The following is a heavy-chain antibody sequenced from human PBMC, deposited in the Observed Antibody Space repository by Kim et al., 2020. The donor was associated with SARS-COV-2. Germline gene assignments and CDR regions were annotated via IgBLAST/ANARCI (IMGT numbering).Heavy chain of an antibody. J-gene: IGHJ4*02. D-gene: IGHD5-12*01. CDR3: TTEAPPRGYSGYDYDYGDYRLDY. CDR2: IKSKTDGGTT. CDR1: GFTFSNAW. Sequence: GGSLRLSCAASGFTFSNAWMSWVRQAPGKGLEWVGRIKSKTDGGTTDYAAPVKGRFTISRDDSKNTLYLQMNSLKTEDTAVYYCTTEAPPRGYSGYDYDYGDYRLDYWGQGTLVTVSS. V-gene: IGHV3-15*01.